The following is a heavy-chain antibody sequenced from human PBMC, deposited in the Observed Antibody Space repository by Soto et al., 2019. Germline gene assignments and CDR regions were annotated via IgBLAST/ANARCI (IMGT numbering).Heavy chain of an antibody. CDR3: ATDLNDILTGYGPDAFDI. D-gene: IGHD3-9*01. J-gene: IGHJ3*02. V-gene: IGHV1-8*01. Sequence: ASVKVSCKASGYTFTSYDINWVRQATGQGLEWMGWMNPNSGNTGYAQKFQGRVTMTEDTSTSTAYMELSSLRSEDTAVYSCATDLNDILTGYGPDAFDIWGQGTMVTVSS. CDR1: GYTFTSYD. CDR2: MNPNSGNT.